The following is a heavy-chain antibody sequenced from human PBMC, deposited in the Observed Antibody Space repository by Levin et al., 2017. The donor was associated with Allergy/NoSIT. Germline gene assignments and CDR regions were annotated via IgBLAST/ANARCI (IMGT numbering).Heavy chain of an antibody. J-gene: IGHJ6*02. CDR1: GASVTRTSSY. D-gene: IGHD4-17*01. V-gene: IGHV4-39*01. CDR3: ARLNYTDSLNFHGMDV. Sequence: PSETLSLTCSVSGASVTRTSSYWGWIRQPPGTGLEWIGSIHYSGSTYYNPSLKSRVTVSVDTSKNQFSLRLTSVTAADTAVYYCARLNYTDSLNFHGMDVWGQGTTVTVSS. CDR2: IHYSGST.